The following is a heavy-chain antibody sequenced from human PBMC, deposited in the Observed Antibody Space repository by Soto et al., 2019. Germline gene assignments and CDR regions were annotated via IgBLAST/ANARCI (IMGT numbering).Heavy chain of an antibody. CDR1: GFTFSSYG. CDR2: ISYDGSNK. D-gene: IGHD3-3*01. V-gene: IGHV3-30*18. Sequence: PEESLRLSCAASGFTFSSYGMHWVRQAPGKGLKWVGVISYDGSNKYYADSVKGRFTISRDNSKNTLYLQMNSLRAEDTAVYYCAKDLYDFWSGSSFYYYYGMDVWGQGTTVTVSS. CDR3: AKDLYDFWSGSSFYYYYGMDV. J-gene: IGHJ6*02.